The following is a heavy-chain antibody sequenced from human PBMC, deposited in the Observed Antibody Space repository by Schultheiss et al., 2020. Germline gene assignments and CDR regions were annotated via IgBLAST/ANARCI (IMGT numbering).Heavy chain of an antibody. V-gene: IGHV3-13*01. CDR2: IGTAGDT. CDR1: GFTFSSYD. J-gene: IGHJ2*01. Sequence: GGSLRLSCAASGFTFSSYDMHWVRQATGKGLEWVSAIGTAGDTYYPGSVKGRFTISRENAKNSLYLQMNSLRAEDTAVYYCAKRPSAHCSGGSCYSIGDWYFDLWGRGTLVTVSS. D-gene: IGHD2-15*01. CDR3: AKRPSAHCSGGSCYSIGDWYFDL.